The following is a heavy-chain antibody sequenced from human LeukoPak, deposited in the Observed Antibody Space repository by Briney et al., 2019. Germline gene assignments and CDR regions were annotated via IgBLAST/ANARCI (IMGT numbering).Heavy chain of an antibody. J-gene: IGHJ3*02. CDR2: INPNSGGT. D-gene: IGHD3-22*01. Sequence: ASVKVSCKASGYTFTGYYIHWVRQAPGQGLEWMGWINPNSGGTNYAQKFQGRVTMTRDTSISTAYMELSRLRSDDTAVYYCARDLIGVSGSAAFDIWGQGTMVTVSS. CDR1: GYTFTGYY. V-gene: IGHV1-2*02. CDR3: ARDLIGVSGSAAFDI.